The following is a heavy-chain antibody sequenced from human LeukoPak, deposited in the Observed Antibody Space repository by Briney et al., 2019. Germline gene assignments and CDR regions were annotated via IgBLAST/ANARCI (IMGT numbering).Heavy chain of an antibody. V-gene: IGHV4-34*01. CDR3: ARVPDRGYSYGYRYYFDH. D-gene: IGHD5-18*01. J-gene: IGHJ4*02. Sequence: SETLSLTCAVYGGSFSGYYWSWIRQPPGKGLEWIGEINHSGSTNYNPSLKSRVTISVDTSKNQFSLKLSSVTAADTAVYYCARVPDRGYSYGYRYYFDHWGQGTLVTVSS. CDR1: GGSFSGYY. CDR2: INHSGST.